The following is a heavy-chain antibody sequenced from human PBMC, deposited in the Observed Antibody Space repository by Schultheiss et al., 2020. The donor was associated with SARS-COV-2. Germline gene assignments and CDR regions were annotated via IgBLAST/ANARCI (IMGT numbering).Heavy chain of an antibody. CDR1: GSSISSDYY. CDR3: ARRGGGRRYCSSTSCYTGLDY. CDR2: ICHSGST. D-gene: IGHD2-2*02. Sequence: SQTLSLTCAVSGSSISSDYYWGWIRQPPGKGLEWVGSICHSGSTHCNPSLKSRVTTSLDTSKNQFSLKLSSVTAADTAVYYCARRGGGRRYCSSTSCYTGLDYWGQGTLVTVSS. V-gene: IGHV4-38-2*01. J-gene: IGHJ4*02.